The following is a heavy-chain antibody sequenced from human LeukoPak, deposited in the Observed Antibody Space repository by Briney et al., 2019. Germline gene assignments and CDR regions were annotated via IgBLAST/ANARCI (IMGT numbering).Heavy chain of an antibody. Sequence: GGSLRLSCAASGFPFSDAWMSWVRQAPGKGLEWVGRIKTKTDGGTIDYAAPVKGRFAISRDDSKNTLYLQMNTLKIEDTAIYYCTTTQGGTSFAAFDIWGQGTMVSVSS. CDR1: GFPFSDAW. CDR3: TTTQGGTSFAAFDI. J-gene: IGHJ3*02. V-gene: IGHV3-15*01. D-gene: IGHD1-1*01. CDR2: IKTKTDGGTI.